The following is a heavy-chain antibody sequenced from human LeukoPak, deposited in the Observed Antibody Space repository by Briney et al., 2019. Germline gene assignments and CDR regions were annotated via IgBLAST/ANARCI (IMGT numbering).Heavy chain of an antibody. J-gene: IGHJ4*02. D-gene: IGHD5-24*01. CDR3: ARGLGRRWLQGFDY. CDR2: INHSGST. V-gene: IGHV4-34*01. CDR1: GFTLSNYA. Sequence: GSLRLSCAASGFTLSNYAMSWIRQPPGKGLEWIGEINHSGSTNYNPSLKSRVTISVDTSKNQFSLKLSSVTAADTAIYYCARGLGRRWLQGFDYWGQGTLVTVSS.